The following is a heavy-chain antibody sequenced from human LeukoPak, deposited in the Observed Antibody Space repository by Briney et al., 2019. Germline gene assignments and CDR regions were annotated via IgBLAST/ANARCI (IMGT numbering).Heavy chain of an antibody. CDR2: IYTSGST. Sequence: SETLSLTCTVSGGSISSSSYYWGWIRQPAGKGLEWIGRIYTSGSTNYNPSLKSRVTMSVDTSKNQFSLKLSSVTAADTAVYYCARDRYYGSGTDAFDIWGQGTMVTVSS. J-gene: IGHJ3*02. CDR1: GGSISSSSYY. D-gene: IGHD3-10*01. V-gene: IGHV4-61*02. CDR3: ARDRYYGSGTDAFDI.